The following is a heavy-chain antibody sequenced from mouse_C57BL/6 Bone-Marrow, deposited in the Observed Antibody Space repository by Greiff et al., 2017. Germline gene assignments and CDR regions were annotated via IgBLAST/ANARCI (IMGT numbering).Heavy chain of an antibody. Sequence: VQLVESGAELVMPGASVKLSCKASGYTFTSYWMHWVKQRPGQGLEWIGEIDPSDSYTNYNQKFKGKSTLTVDKSSSTAYMQLSSLTSEDSAVYYCARESAGYAMDYWGQGTSVTVSS. CDR1: GYTFTSYW. CDR2: IDPSDSYT. V-gene: IGHV1-69*01. CDR3: ARESAGYAMDY. J-gene: IGHJ4*01.